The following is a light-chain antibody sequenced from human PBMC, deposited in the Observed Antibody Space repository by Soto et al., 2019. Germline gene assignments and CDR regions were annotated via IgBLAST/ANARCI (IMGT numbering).Light chain of an antibody. Sequence: QSVLTQPPSVSGAPGQRVTISCTGSSSNIGAGCDVHWYQQLPGTAPKLLIYGNSNRPSGVPDRFSGSKSGTSASLAITGLQAEDEADYYCQSYDSSLSGSEVFGTGTKATVL. V-gene: IGLV1-40*01. CDR3: QSYDSSLSGSEV. J-gene: IGLJ1*01. CDR2: GNS. CDR1: SSNIGAGCD.